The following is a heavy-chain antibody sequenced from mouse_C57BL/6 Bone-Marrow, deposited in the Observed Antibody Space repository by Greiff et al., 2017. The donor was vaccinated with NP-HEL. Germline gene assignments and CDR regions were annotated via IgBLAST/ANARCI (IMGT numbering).Heavy chain of an antibody. V-gene: IGHV1-72*01. CDR1: GYTFTSYW. J-gene: IGHJ3*01. CDR2: IDPNSGGT. D-gene: IGHD2-4*01. CDR3: ASDYDYDGRFAY. Sequence: VQLQQPGAELVKPGASVKLSCKASGYTFTSYWMHWVKQRPGRGLEWIGRIDPNSGGTTYNEKFKSKATLTVDKPSSTAYMQLSSLTSEDSAVDYCASDYDYDGRFAYWGQGTLVTVSA.